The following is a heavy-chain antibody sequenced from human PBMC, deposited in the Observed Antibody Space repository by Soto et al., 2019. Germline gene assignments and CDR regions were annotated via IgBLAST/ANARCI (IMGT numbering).Heavy chain of an antibody. J-gene: IGHJ3*02. CDR2: IYYSGRT. CDR3: ARGGMAYCGGDCYNDAFDI. Sequence: SETLYLTCTVSGGSISSGGYYWSWIRQHPGKDLEWIGYIYYSGRTYYNPSLKSRVTISVDTSKNQFSLKLSSVTAADTAAYYCARGGMAYCGGDCYNDAFDIWGQGTMVT. D-gene: IGHD2-21*02. CDR1: GGSISSGGYY. V-gene: IGHV4-31*03.